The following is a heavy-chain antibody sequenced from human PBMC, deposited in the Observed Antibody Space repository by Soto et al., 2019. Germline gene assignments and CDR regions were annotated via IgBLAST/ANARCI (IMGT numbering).Heavy chain of an antibody. D-gene: IGHD2-15*01. CDR3: GRGRVGYYGMDV. V-gene: IGHV1-69*12. CDR1: GGTFSSYA. J-gene: IGHJ6*01. CDR2: IIPIFGTA. Sequence: QVQLVQSGSEVKKPGSSVKVSCKASGGTFSSYAISWVRQAPGQGLEWMGGIIPIFGTANYAQKFQGRVTITADESTSRAYMELSSLRSEDTAVYYCGRGRVGYYGMDVWGQGTTVTVSS.